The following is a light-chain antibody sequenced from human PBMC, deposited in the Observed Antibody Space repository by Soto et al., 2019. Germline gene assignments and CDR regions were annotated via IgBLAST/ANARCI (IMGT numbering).Light chain of an antibody. CDR3: NSYAGTSYV. V-gene: IGLV2-14*01. Sequence: QSVLTQPASVSGSPGQAITIPCSGTSSDVGAYNYVSWYQQHPGKASKLIIYGVSNRPSGVSNRFSGSKSGNTAFLIISGLQAEDEADYYCNSYAGTSYVFGSGTKVTVL. J-gene: IGLJ1*01. CDR1: SSDVGAYNY. CDR2: GVS.